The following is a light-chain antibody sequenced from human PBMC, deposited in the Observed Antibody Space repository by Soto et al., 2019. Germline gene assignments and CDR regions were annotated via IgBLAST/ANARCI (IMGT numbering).Light chain of an antibody. CDR3: QQYYSLPLT. CDR1: QSVFYSSNNKNY. J-gene: IGKJ4*01. Sequence: DIVMTQSPESLAVSLGERATINCKSSQSVFYSSNNKNYLTWYQQKPGQPPKLLIHWASTRESGVPDRFSGSGSETDFTLTISSLHAEDVAVYYCQQYYSLPLTFGGGTKVEIK. V-gene: IGKV4-1*01. CDR2: WAS.